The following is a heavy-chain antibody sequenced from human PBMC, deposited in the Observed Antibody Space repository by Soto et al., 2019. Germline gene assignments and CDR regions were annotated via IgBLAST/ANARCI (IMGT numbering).Heavy chain of an antibody. CDR2: LSGSDGRT. Sequence: GGSLRLSCAASGFTFSSYAMSWVRQAPGKGLEWVSALSGSDGRTYYADSVKGRFTISRDKSKNTLYLQMNSLRAEDTAPYYCAKDRSDGAYFDYWGQGTLVTVSS. CDR3: AKDRSDGAYFDY. J-gene: IGHJ4*02. CDR1: GFTFSSYA. D-gene: IGHD4-17*01. V-gene: IGHV3-23*01.